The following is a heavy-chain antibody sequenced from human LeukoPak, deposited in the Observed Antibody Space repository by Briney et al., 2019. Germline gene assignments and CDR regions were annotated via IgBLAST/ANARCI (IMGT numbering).Heavy chain of an antibody. CDR3: ARVLASFVLMVKASGWFDP. V-gene: IGHV4-28*05. D-gene: IGHD2-8*01. CDR1: GYSISSSNY. J-gene: IGHJ5*02. CDR2: XYXSGSI. Sequence: SDTLSLTCAVSGYSISSSNYWAWIRQPPGKGXXXXXXXYXSGSIXXNPXLKSXVTISVDTSKNQFSLKLSSVTAADTAVYYCARVLASFVLMVKASGWFDPWGQGTLVTVSS.